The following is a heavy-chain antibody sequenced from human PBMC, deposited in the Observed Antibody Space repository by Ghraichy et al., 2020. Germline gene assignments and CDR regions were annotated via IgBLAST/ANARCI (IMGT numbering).Heavy chain of an antibody. D-gene: IGHD3-22*01. J-gene: IGHJ4*02. CDR1: GFTFSDYY. V-gene: IGHV3-11*01. Sequence: GGSLRLSCAASGFTFSDYYMSWIRQAPGKGLEWISYISSSGSTIYSADSVKGRFTISRDNAKNSLYLQMNGLRAEDTAVYYCARHMYYYDSSGYDYWGQGTLVTVSS. CDR2: ISSSGSTI. CDR3: ARHMYYYDSSGYDY.